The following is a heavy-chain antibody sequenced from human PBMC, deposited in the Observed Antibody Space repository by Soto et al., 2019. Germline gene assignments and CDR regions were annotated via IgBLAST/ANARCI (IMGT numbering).Heavy chain of an antibody. J-gene: IGHJ4*02. Sequence: QVQLVESGGGVVQPGRSLRLSCAASGFPFTTYAIHWVRQAPGKGLEWVAVISYDGSNKYYADSVKGRFTISRDNSKNTVSLQMNGLRSEDTAVYYCARGLGFGERWYFDYWGQGALVTVSS. CDR2: ISYDGSNK. V-gene: IGHV3-30-3*01. D-gene: IGHD3-10*01. CDR3: ARGLGFGERWYFDY. CDR1: GFPFTTYA.